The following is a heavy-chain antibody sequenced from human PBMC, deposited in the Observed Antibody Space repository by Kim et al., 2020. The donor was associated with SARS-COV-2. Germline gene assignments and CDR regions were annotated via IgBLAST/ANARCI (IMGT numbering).Heavy chain of an antibody. CDR3: ARDPPDL. Sequence: GGSLRLSCAASGFTFSDYYMSWIRQAPGKGLEWVSCISSSSSTVYSADSVKGRCTISRDNAENSQSLQMNILRVEDTAAYYCARDPPDLCGGGIVVSVSS. J-gene: IGHJ2*01. CDR1: GFTFSDYY. CDR2: ISSSSSTV. V-gene: IGHV3-11*04.